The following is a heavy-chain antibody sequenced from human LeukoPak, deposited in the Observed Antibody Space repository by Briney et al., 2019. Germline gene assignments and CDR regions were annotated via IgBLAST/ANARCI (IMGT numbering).Heavy chain of an antibody. Sequence: PSETLSLTCTVSGGSISSSGYYWGWIRQPPGKGLEWIGEIYHSGSTNYNPSLKSRVTISVDKSKNQFSLKLSSVTAADTAVYYCARLTPPDYDSRGGCAFDIWGQGTMVTVSS. CDR1: GGSISSSGYY. CDR3: ARLTPPDYDSRGGCAFDI. D-gene: IGHD3-22*01. J-gene: IGHJ3*02. CDR2: IYHSGST. V-gene: IGHV4-39*07.